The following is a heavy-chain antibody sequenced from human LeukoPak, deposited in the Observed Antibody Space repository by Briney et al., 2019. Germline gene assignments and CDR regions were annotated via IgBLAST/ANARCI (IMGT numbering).Heavy chain of an antibody. D-gene: IGHD6-19*01. J-gene: IGHJ4*02. Sequence: GGSLRLSCAASGFTFSSFAMSWVRQAPGKGLEWVSAISGSGSSTYYADSVKGRFTISRDNSKNTLYLQMNSLRAEDTAVHYCAKLSGVAGTRRYFDYWGQGTLVTVSS. CDR2: ISGSGSST. CDR1: GFTFSSFA. V-gene: IGHV3-23*01. CDR3: AKLSGVAGTRRYFDY.